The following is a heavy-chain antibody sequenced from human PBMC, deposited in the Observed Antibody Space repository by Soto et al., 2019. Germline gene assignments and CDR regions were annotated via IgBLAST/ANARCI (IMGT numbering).Heavy chain of an antibody. J-gene: IGHJ6*02. CDR3: ASPGVGDWANYYYYYGMDV. CDR2: VTANGGST. V-gene: IGHV3-23*01. D-gene: IGHD2-21*02. CDR1: GVTFIVYA. Sequence: EVLLLESGGGFVQPGGSPRLSCAATGVTFIVYAMTWIRQAPAKGLEWVSAVTANGGSTYSADSVQARFTISRDMSKNTLFLQINSLRAEDTPVYYCASPGVGDWANYYYYYGMDVWDQGTTVTAAS.